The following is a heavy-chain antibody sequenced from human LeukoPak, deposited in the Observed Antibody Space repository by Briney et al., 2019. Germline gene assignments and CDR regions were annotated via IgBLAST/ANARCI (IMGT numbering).Heavy chain of an antibody. D-gene: IGHD2-8*01. J-gene: IGHJ4*02. CDR2: IHPVDSDT. CDR1: GYIFTNYW. CDR3: ARLEGNAFLDY. Sequence: GESLKISCKGSGYIFTNYWIAWVRQMPGKGLEWMGMIHPVDSDTRYSPSFHGQVTISVDKSISTAYLQWSSLKASDTAMYYCARLEGNAFLDYWGQGTLVTVSS. V-gene: IGHV5-51*01.